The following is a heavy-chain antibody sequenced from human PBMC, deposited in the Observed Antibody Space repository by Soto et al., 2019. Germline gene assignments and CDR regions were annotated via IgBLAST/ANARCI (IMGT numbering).Heavy chain of an antibody. CDR1: GYTFTGYY. CDR2: INPNSGGT. CDR3: ARVMSGYYPYYYYGMDV. Sequence: ASVKVSCKASGYTFTGYYMHWVRQAPGQGLEWMGWINPNSGGTNYAQKFQGRVTMTRDTSISTAYMELSRLRSDDTAVYYCARVMSGYYPYYYYGMDVWGQGTTVTVSS. V-gene: IGHV1-2*02. J-gene: IGHJ6*02. D-gene: IGHD3-22*01.